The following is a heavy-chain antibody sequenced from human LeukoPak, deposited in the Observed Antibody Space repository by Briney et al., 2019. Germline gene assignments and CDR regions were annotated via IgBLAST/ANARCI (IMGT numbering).Heavy chain of an antibody. J-gene: IGHJ6*02. Sequence: RASVKVSCKASGFTFTSSAMQWVRQARGQRLEWIGWIVVGSGNTNYAQKFQERVTITRDMSTSTAYMELSSLRSEDTAVYYCARGIVVVVAATPYYYYGMDVWGQGTTVTVSS. CDR1: GFTFTSSA. CDR2: IVVGSGNT. D-gene: IGHD2-15*01. V-gene: IGHV1-58*02. CDR3: ARGIVVVVAATPYYYYGMDV.